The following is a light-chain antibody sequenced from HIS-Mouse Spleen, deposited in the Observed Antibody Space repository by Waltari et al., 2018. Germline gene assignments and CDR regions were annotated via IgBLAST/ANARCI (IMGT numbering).Light chain of an antibody. J-gene: IGLJ2*01. V-gene: IGLV1-44*01. CDR1: SSNIGSNT. CDR3: AAWDDSLNGVV. CDR2: SNN. Sequence: QSVLTQPPSASGTPGQRVTISCSGSSSNIGSNTVNWYQQLPGTAPKLLLYSNNHRPSGVPDLFSGSKSGTSASLAISGLQSEDEADYYCAAWDDSLNGVVFGGGTKLTVL.